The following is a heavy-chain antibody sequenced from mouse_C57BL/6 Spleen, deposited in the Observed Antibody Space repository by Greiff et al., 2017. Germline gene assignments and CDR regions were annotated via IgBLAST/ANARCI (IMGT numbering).Heavy chain of an antibody. J-gene: IGHJ2*01. CDR2: IDPNSGGT. Sequence: QVQLQQPGAELVKPGASVKLSCKASGYTFTSYWMHWVKQRPGRGLEWIGRIDPNSGGTKYNEKFKSKATLTVDKPSSTAYMQLSSLTSEDSAVYYCAMAPFITTVVPSYFDYWGQGTTLTVSS. D-gene: IGHD1-1*01. V-gene: IGHV1-72*01. CDR3: AMAPFITTVVPSYFDY. CDR1: GYTFTSYW.